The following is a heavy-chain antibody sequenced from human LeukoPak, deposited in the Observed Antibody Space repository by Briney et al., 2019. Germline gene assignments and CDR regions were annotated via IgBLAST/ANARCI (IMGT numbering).Heavy chain of an antibody. Sequence: SETLSLTCTVSGGSISSYYWSWIRLPPGKGLEWIGYIYYSGSTYYNPSLKSRVTISVDTSKNQFSLKLSSVTAADTAVYYCASLVTTASDYWGQGTLVTVSS. CDR2: IYYSGST. CDR1: GGSISSYY. J-gene: IGHJ4*02. CDR3: ASLVTTASDY. V-gene: IGHV4-59*12. D-gene: IGHD4-17*01.